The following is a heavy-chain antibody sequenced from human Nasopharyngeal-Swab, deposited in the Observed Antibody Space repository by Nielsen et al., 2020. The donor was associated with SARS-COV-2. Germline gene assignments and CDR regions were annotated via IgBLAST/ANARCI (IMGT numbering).Heavy chain of an antibody. Sequence: ASVKVSCKASGYTFTSYYMHWVRQAPGQGLEWMGIINPSGGSTSYAQKFQGRVTMTRDTSTSTVYMELSSPRSEDTAVYYCAITMVRGYGMDVWGQGTTVTVSS. CDR3: AITMVRGYGMDV. J-gene: IGHJ6*02. V-gene: IGHV1-46*01. D-gene: IGHD3-10*01. CDR1: GYTFTSYY. CDR2: INPSGGST.